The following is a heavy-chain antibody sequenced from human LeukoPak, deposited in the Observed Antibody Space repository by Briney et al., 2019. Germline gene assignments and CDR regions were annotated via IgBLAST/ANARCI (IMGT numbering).Heavy chain of an antibody. J-gene: IGHJ4*02. CDR2: IRYDGSNK. Sequence: GGSLRLSCAASGFTFSSYGMHWVRQAPGKGLEWVAFIRYDGSNKYYADSVKGRFTISRDNSKNTLYLQMNSLRAEDTAVYYCAKDPGYCSGGSCFYFDYWGKGTLVTVSS. V-gene: IGHV3-30*02. CDR1: GFTFSSYG. CDR3: AKDPGYCSGGSCFYFDY. D-gene: IGHD2-15*01.